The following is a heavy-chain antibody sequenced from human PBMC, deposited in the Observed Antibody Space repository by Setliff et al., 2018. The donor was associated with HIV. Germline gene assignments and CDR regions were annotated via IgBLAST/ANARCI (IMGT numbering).Heavy chain of an antibody. CDR3: SRLADGGYDFRGYFDL. Sequence: SETLSLTCSVSADSITNTLYSWGWIRQPPGKGLECIGTIYYTGSASYNPSLKSRVSMSVGTSKNQFSLKLTSVTAADTAVYHCSRLADGGYDFRGYFDLWGRGTLVTVSS. CDR1: ADSITNTLYS. J-gene: IGHJ2*01. V-gene: IGHV4-39*01. D-gene: IGHD5-12*01. CDR2: IYYTGSA.